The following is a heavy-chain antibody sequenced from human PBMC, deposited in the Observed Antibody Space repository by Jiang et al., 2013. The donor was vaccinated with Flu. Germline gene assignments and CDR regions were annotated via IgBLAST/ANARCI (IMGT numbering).Heavy chain of an antibody. V-gene: IGHV2-5*01. Sequence: KPTQTLTLTCTFSGFSLSTSGVGVGWIRQPPGKALEWLALIYWNDDKRYSPSLKSRLTITKDTSKNQVVLTMTNMDPVDTATYYCAHHGDYPPPNYYYYGMDVVGTKGPRSPSPQ. CDR3: AHHGDYPPPNYYYYGMDV. CDR2: IYWNDDK. J-gene: IGHJ6*01. D-gene: IGHD4-17*01. CDR1: GFSLSTSGVG.